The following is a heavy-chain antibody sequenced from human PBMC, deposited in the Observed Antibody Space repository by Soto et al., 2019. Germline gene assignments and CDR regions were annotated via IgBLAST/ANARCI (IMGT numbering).Heavy chain of an antibody. Sequence: GGSLRPSCAASGFTFSSYWMHWVRQAPGKGLVWVSRINSDGSSTSYADSVKGRFTISRDNAKNTLYLQMNSLRAEDTAVYYCARAGSSWDFDYWGQGTLVTVSS. J-gene: IGHJ4*02. D-gene: IGHD6-13*01. CDR1: GFTFSSYW. CDR3: ARAGSSWDFDY. CDR2: INSDGSST. V-gene: IGHV3-74*01.